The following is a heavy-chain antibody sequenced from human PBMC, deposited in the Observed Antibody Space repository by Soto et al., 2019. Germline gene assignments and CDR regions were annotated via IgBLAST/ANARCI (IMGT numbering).Heavy chain of an antibody. D-gene: IGHD2-15*01. CDR2: VFPTGST. CDR1: SDSVSSSNW. V-gene: IGHV4-4*02. Sequence: QVQLQESGPGLVKPSGTLSLTCAVSSDSVSSSNWWSWVRQPPGKGLEWIGEVFPTGSTNYNPSLMSRVTISVDKSKNHFSLNLSSVTAADTAIYYCARRPTAELPSNWFDPWGQGTLDTVSS. CDR3: ARRPTAELPSNWFDP. J-gene: IGHJ5*02.